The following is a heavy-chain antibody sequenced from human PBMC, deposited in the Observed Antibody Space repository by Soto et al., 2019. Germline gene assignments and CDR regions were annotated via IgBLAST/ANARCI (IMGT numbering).Heavy chain of an antibody. J-gene: IGHJ6*02. V-gene: IGHV1-69*01. D-gene: IGHD2-2*01. CDR2: IISIPGTA. CDR3: ARSQGSSTSLEIYYYYYYGMDV. CDR1: GGTFGSYA. Sequence: QVQLVQSGAEVKKPGSSVKVSCKASGGTFGSYAISWVRQAPGQGLEWMGGIISIPGTANYSQKFQGRVTLAADESTSTAYMELISLRSEDTAVYYCARSQGSSTSLEIYYYYYYGMDVWGQGTTVTVSS.